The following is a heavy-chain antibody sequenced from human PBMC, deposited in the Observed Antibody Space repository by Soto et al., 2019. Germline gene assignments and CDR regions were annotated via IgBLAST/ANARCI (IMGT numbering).Heavy chain of an antibody. CDR3: ARGRGAASP. D-gene: IGHD6-13*01. Sequence: GGSLRLSCAASGLNFGLSFMIWMRQRPGKGLEWVSYISSSGSTIYYADSVKGRFTISRDNAKNSLYLQMNSLRAEDTAVYYCARGRGAASPWGQGTLVTVSS. CDR2: ISSSGSTI. V-gene: IGHV3-11*01. CDR1: GLNFGLSF. J-gene: IGHJ5*02.